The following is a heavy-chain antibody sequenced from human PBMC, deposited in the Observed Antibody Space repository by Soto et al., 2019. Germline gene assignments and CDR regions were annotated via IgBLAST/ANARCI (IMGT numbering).Heavy chain of an antibody. CDR1: GFIVSTNH. CDR3: AKGIVEGVSAADY. Sequence: EVQLVESGGGLVQPGGSLRLSCAASGFIVSTNHVNWVRQAPGEGLEWVSVIISGGDTFYADSVKGRFTISRDNSKNTVYLQLNSLRAEDTAMYYCAKGIVEGVSAADYWGQGTRVTVSS. J-gene: IGHJ4*02. V-gene: IGHV3-66*01. D-gene: IGHD3-22*01. CDR2: IISGGDT.